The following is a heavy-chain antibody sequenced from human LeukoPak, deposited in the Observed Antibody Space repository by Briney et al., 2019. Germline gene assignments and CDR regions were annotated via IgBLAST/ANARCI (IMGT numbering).Heavy chain of an antibody. CDR1: GFSFSSFG. CDR3: ARSTWCGGDCYPDY. D-gene: IGHD2-21*02. V-gene: IGHV3-33*01. J-gene: IGHJ4*02. Sequence: GGSLRLSCAASGFSFSSFGMHWVRQAPGKGLEWVALIWYDGGNKYYADSVRGRFTISRDNSKNTLYLQMNSLRAEDTAVYYCARSTWCGGDCYPDYWGQGTLVTVSS. CDR2: IWYDGGNK.